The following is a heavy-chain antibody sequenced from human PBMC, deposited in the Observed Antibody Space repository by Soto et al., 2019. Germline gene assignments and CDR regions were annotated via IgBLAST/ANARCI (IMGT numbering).Heavy chain of an antibody. CDR1: GGSFSGYY. V-gene: IGHV4-34*01. D-gene: IGHD1-26*01. Sequence: SETLSLTCAVYGGSFSGYYWSWIRQPPGKGLEWIGEINHSGSTNYNPSLKSRVTISVDTSKNQFSLKLSSVTAADTAVYYCASGGPPSGITYWGQGTLVTVSS. CDR2: INHSGST. CDR3: ASGGPPSGITY. J-gene: IGHJ4*02.